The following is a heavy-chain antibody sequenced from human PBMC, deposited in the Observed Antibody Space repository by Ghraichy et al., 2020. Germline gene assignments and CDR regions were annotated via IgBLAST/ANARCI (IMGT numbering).Heavy chain of an antibody. CDR2: IYYSGST. CDR3: ARSTSGSYDAPWDY. V-gene: IGHV4-31*03. D-gene: IGHD1-26*01. J-gene: IGHJ4*02. Sequence: SETLSLTCTVSGGSISSGGYYWSWIRQHPGKGLEWIGYIYYSGSTYYNPSLKSRVTISVDTSKNQFSLKLSSVTAADTAVYYCARSTSGSYDAPWDYWGQGTLVTVSS. CDR1: GGSISSGGYY.